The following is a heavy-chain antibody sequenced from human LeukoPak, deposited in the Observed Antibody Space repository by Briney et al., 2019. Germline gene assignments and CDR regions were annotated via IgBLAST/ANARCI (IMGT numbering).Heavy chain of an antibody. J-gene: IGHJ4*02. V-gene: IGHV4-39*01. CDR3: ARHRSAHYYGSGSYGTAIDY. D-gene: IGHD3-10*01. CDR2: IYYSGST. Sequence: SETLSLTCTVSGGSISNSNTYYWGWVRQSPGKGLEWIGSIYYSGSTYYNPSLKSRVTISVDTSKNQFSLKLSSVTAADTAVYYCARHRSAHYYGSGSYGTAIDYWGQGTLVTVSS. CDR1: GGSISNSNTYY.